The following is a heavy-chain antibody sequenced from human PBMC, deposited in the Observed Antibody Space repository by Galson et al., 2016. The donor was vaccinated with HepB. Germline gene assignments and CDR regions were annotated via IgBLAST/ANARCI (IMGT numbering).Heavy chain of an antibody. D-gene: IGHD6-25*01. Sequence: SETLSLTCTVSGGSMSSFYWSWIRQPPSRGLEYIGNIFSSGSARYNPSLKSRVSMSVDTSKNQFSLRLDSMTAADTAVYYCARRRAAAGHAFHVYGMDVWGQGTTVTVSS. CDR1: GGSMSSFY. J-gene: IGHJ6*02. CDR2: IFSSGSA. CDR3: ARRRAAAGHAFHVYGMDV. V-gene: IGHV4-59*08.